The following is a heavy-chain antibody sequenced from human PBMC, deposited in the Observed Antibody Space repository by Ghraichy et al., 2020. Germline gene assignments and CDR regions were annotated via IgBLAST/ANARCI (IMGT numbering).Heavy chain of an antibody. J-gene: IGHJ5*02. CDR1: GGSMSNYY. Sequence: SETLSLTCTVAGGSMSNYYWSWIRQPPGGGLEWIGYIHYSGSTRYNTSLKSRVTISVDTSKNQFSLTLTSVTAADKAVYYCGRGAGWYDPWGQGTLVTVSS. CDR3: GRGAGWYDP. V-gene: IGHV4-59*01. CDR2: IHYSGST.